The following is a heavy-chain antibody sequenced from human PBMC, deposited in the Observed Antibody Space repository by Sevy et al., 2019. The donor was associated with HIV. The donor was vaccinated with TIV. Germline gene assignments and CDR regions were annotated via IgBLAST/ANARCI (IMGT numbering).Heavy chain of an antibody. CDR3: ARVTGYYYYYMDV. CDR1: GGSISSHY. CDR2: IYYSGST. V-gene: IGHV4-59*11. D-gene: IGHD3-9*01. Sequence: SETLSLTCTVSGGSISSHYWSWIRQPPGKGLEWMGYIYYSGSTNYNPSLRSRVTISVDTSKNQFSLKLSSVTAADTAVYYCARVTGYYYYYMDVWGKGTTVTVSS. J-gene: IGHJ6*03.